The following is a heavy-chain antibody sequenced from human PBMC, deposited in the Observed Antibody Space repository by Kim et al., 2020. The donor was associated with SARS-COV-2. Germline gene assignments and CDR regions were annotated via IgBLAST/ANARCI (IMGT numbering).Heavy chain of an antibody. CDR1: GFTFSDYY. Sequence: GGSLRLSCAASGFTFSDYYMSWIRQAPGKGLEWVSYISSSSSYTNYADSVKGRFTISRDNAKNSLYLQMNSLRAEDTAVYYCAREGALSLVDYYYGMDVWGQGTTVTVSS. CDR3: AREGALSLVDYYYGMDV. D-gene: IGHD1-26*01. CDR2: ISSSSSYT. J-gene: IGHJ6*02. V-gene: IGHV3-11*05.